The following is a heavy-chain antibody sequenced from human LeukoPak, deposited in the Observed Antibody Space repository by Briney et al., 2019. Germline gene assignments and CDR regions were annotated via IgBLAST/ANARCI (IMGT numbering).Heavy chain of an antibody. V-gene: IGHV3-21*01. CDR1: GFTFSSYS. D-gene: IGHD2-15*01. J-gene: IGHJ4*02. CDR3: ASEVIVVVVAATGSDY. Sequence: GGPLRLSCAASGFTFSSYSMNWVRQAPGKGLEWVSSISSSSSYIYYADSVKGRFTISRDNAKNSLYLQMNSLRAEDTAVYYCASEVIVVVVAATGSDYWGQGTLVTVSS. CDR2: ISSSSSYI.